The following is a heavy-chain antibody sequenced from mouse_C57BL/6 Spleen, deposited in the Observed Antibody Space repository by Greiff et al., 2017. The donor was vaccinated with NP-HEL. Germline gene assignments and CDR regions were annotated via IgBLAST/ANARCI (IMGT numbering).Heavy chain of an antibody. Sequence: VQLQQSGAELVKPGASVKLSCKASGYTFTEYTIHWVKQRSGQGLEWIGWFYPGSGSIKYNEKFKDKATLTADKSSSTVYMELSRLTSEDSAVYFCARQNYYGSSYLSWFAYWGQGTLVTVSA. D-gene: IGHD1-1*01. CDR3: ARQNYYGSSYLSWFAY. V-gene: IGHV1-62-2*01. CDR2: FYPGSGSI. CDR1: GYTFTEYT. J-gene: IGHJ3*01.